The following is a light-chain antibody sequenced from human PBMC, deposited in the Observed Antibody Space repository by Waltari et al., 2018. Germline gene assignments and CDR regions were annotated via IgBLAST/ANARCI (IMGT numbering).Light chain of an antibody. CDR2: DAS. Sequence: ETVMTQSPATLFVSPGERATLSCSASQSVSRNLAWYQQKPGQAPRLLIYDASTRATGIPARFSGSGAGTEFTLTISSLQSEDFAIYHCHQYNNWPPWTFGQGTKVEIK. J-gene: IGKJ1*01. V-gene: IGKV3-15*01. CDR3: HQYNNWPPWT. CDR1: QSVSRN.